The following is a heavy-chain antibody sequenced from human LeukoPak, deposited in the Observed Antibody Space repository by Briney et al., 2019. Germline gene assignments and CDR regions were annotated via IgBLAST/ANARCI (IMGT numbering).Heavy chain of an antibody. CDR3: ARGQRPGDYYGSGSYFPEHFQH. V-gene: IGHV4-31*03. J-gene: IGHJ1*01. D-gene: IGHD3-10*01. Sequence: PSETLSLTCTVSGGSISGGGYFWSWIRQQPGKGLEWIGYIHYSGSTYYNPSLKGRITISVDTSNNQFSLKLSSVTAADTAVYYCARGQRPGDYYGSGSYFPEHFQHWGQGTLVTVSS. CDR1: GGSISGGGYF. CDR2: IHYSGST.